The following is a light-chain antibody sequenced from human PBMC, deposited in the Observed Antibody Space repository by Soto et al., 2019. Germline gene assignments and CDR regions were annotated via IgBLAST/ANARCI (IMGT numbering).Light chain of an antibody. V-gene: IGLV2-14*01. Sequence: QSVLTQPASVSGSPGQSITISCTGTSSDIGAYTFVAWYQQHPGKAPKLMIYEVNRRPSGVSNRFSGSRSGSTASLTISGLQADDEADYYCSSYTSSSTWVFGGGTKVTVL. CDR1: SSDIGAYTF. J-gene: IGLJ3*02. CDR2: EVN. CDR3: SSYTSSSTWV.